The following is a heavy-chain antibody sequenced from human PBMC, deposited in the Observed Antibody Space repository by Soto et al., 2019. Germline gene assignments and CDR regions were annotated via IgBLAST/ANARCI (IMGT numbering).Heavy chain of an antibody. Sequence: SETLSLTSAVDGGSCGGYDWSWIRQPPGKGLEWIGEINHSGSTNYNPSLKSRVTISVDTSKNQFSLKLSSVTAADTAVYYCARGFYGDNGGNYYYYMDVWGKGTTVTVSS. CDR3: ARGFYGDNGGNYYYYMDV. V-gene: IGHV4-34*01. J-gene: IGHJ6*03. CDR1: GGSCGGYD. D-gene: IGHD4-17*01. CDR2: INHSGST.